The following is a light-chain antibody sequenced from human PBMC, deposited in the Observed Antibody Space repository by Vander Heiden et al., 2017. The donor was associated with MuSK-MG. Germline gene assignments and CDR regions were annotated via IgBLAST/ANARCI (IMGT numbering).Light chain of an antibody. CDR2: TAS. CDR3: QQYNSAPA. J-gene: IGKJ1*01. Sequence: PKLLIYTASSLESGVPSRFSGSGTGTEFTLTISSLPPDDFATYYCQQYNSAPAFGQGTKVEIK. V-gene: IGKV1-5*03.